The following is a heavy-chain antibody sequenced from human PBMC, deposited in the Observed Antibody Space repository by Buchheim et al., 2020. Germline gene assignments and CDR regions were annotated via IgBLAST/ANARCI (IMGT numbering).Heavy chain of an antibody. CDR3: ARDRFGDWNDSTPPYYYYYGMDV. CDR1: GFTFSDYY. Sequence: QVQLVESGGGLVKPGGSLRLSCAASGFTFSDYYMSWIRQAPGKGLEWVSYISSSSSYTNYADSVKGRFTISRDNAKNSLYLQMNSLRAEDTAVYYCARDRFGDWNDSTPPYYYYYGMDVWGQGTT. V-gene: IGHV3-11*06. D-gene: IGHD1-1*01. CDR2: ISSSSSYT. J-gene: IGHJ6*02.